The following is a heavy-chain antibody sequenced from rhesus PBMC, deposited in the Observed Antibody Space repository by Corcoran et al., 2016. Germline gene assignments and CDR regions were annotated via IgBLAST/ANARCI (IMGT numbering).Heavy chain of an antibody. J-gene: IGHJ4*01. Sequence: QVQLQESGPGLVKPSETLSLTCAVSGGSVSSSNWWSWIRQPPGKGLEWIGYIIGSSGSTYYNPSLKSRFTISTDTSKNQFSLKLSSVTAADTAVYYCARDLTSGSYYFDYWGQGVLVTVSS. CDR1: GGSVSSSNW. D-gene: IGHD3-16*01. CDR2: IIGSSGST. CDR3: ARDLTSGSYYFDY. V-gene: IGHV4-65*01.